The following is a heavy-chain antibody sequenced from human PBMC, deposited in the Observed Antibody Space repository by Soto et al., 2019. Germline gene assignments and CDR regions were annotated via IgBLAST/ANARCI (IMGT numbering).Heavy chain of an antibody. D-gene: IGHD5-18*01. V-gene: IGHV3-49*03. CDR3: TRVTTRGYSYGPDY. CDR1: GFTFGDYA. Sequence: GGSLRLSCTASGFTFGDYAMSWFRQAPGKGLEWVGFIRSKAYGGTTEYAASVKGRFTISRDNSKSIAYLQMNSLKTEDTAVYYCTRVTTRGYSYGPDYWGQGTLVTVSS. J-gene: IGHJ4*02. CDR2: IRSKAYGGTT.